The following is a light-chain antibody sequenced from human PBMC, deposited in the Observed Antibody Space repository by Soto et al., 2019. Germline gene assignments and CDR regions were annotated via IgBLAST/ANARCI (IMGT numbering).Light chain of an antibody. CDR1: SSNIGSNT. J-gene: IGLJ3*02. CDR3: AAWDDSLNGPV. V-gene: IGLV1-44*01. Sequence: QSVLTQPPSASGTPGQRVTISCSGSSSNIGSNTVNWYQQLPGTAPKHLIYSNNQRPSGVPDRFSGSKSGTSASLAISGLQSEDEADYYCAAWDDSLNGPVFGGGPKLTVL. CDR2: SNN.